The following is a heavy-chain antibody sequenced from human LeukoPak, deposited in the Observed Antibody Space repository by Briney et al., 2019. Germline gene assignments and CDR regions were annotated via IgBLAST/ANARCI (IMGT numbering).Heavy chain of an antibody. V-gene: IGHV3-21*01. CDR1: GFTFSSYS. Sequence: PGGSLRLSCAASGFTFSSYSMNWVRQAPGGGLEWVSSISSSSSYIYYADSVRGRSTISRDNAKKSLYLQMNSLRAEDTAVYYFGRPPATIPAMVRPTPTSTIDYWGQGTLVTVSS. CDR2: ISSSSSYI. CDR3: GRPPATIPAMVRPTPTSTIDY. J-gene: IGHJ4*02. D-gene: IGHD5-18*01.